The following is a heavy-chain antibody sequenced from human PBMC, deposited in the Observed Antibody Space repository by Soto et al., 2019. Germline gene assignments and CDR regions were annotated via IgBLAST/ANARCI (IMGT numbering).Heavy chain of an antibody. CDR1: GGSISTYD. V-gene: IGHV4-59*01. Sequence: QVQLQESGPGLVKPSETLSLTCSVSGGSISTYDWSWIRQSPGKGLEWIGCIYNTGSINYNPSLKSRVTISVDTSKNQFSLKLSSVTAADTAMYYCARVVTATSHYFDYWGQGALVTVSS. J-gene: IGHJ4*02. D-gene: IGHD2-15*01. CDR3: ARVVTATSHYFDY. CDR2: IYNTGSI.